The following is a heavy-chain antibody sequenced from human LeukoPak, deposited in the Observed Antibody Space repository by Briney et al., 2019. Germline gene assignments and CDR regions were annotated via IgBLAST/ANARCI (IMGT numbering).Heavy chain of an antibody. V-gene: IGHV4-39*07. Sequence: PSETLSLTCTVSGGSISSSSYYWGWIRQPPGKGLEWIGSIYYSGSTYYNPSLKSRVTISVDTSKNQFSLKLSSVTAADTAVYYCARDGQHHGYGTNWFDPWGQGTLVTVSS. J-gene: IGHJ5*02. CDR3: ARDGQHHGYGTNWFDP. CDR1: GGSISSSSYY. CDR2: IYYSGST. D-gene: IGHD5-12*01.